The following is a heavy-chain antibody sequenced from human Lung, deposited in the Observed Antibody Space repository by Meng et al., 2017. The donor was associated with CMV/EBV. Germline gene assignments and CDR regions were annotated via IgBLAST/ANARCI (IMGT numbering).Heavy chain of an antibody. CDR3: AKAAHSSFARGGYYFDN. V-gene: IGHV1-2*02. D-gene: IGHD6-6*01. Sequence: ASXXVSXKASGYTFTGYYIHWVRQAPGQGLVWMGWINPDRGGTDYPQKFQGRVTMTRDTSISTAYMELTRLTSDDTAVYYCAKAAHSSFARGGYYFDNWGQGTLVTVSS. J-gene: IGHJ4*02. CDR1: GYTFTGYY. CDR2: INPDRGGT.